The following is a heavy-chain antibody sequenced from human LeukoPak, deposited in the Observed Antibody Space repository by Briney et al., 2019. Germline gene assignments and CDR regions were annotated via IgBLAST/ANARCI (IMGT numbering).Heavy chain of an antibody. CDR3: ARQITIFGVVMGAGYYYYMDV. V-gene: IGHV1-18*01. J-gene: IGHJ6*03. CDR2: ISAYNGNT. D-gene: IGHD3-3*01. Sequence: ASVKVSCKASGYTFTSYGISWVGQAPGQGLEWMGWISAYNGNTNYAQKLQGRVTMTTDTSTSTAYMELRSLRSDDTAVYYCARQITIFGVVMGAGYYYYMDVWGKGTTVTVSS. CDR1: GYTFTSYG.